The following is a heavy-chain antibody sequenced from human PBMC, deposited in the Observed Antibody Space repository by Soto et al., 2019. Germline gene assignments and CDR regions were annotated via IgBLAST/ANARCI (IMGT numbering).Heavy chain of an antibody. CDR3: ARELVRGVGADY. D-gene: IGHD3-10*01. CDR1: GYTFTSYG. V-gene: IGHV1-18*01. CDR2: ISTYNGNT. Sequence: QVPLVQSGAEVKKPGASVKVSCKDSGYTFTSYGISWVRQAPGQGLEWMGWISTYNGNTKYPQKLQGRVSMTTDTTTSTAYVGLRGLRSDDTAVFYCARELVRGVGADYWGKWTLVTVSS. J-gene: IGHJ4*02.